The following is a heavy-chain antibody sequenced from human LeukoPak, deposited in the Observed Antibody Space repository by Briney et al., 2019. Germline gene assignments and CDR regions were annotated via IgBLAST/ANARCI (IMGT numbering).Heavy chain of an antibody. V-gene: IGHV4-34*01. CDR1: GGSFSGYY. CDR2: INHSGST. Sequence: PSETLSLTCAVYGGSFSGYYWSWIRQPPGKGLEWIGEINHSGSTNYNPSLKSRVTISVDTSKNQFSLKLSSVTAADTAVYYCARAPGGYPYNWFDPWGQGTLVTVSS. D-gene: IGHD6-25*01. J-gene: IGHJ5*02. CDR3: ARAPGGYPYNWFDP.